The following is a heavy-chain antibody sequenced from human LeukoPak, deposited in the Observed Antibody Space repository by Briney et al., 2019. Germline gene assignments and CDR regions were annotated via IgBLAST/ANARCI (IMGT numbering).Heavy chain of an antibody. CDR1: GFTFSSYA. V-gene: IGHV3-11*01. D-gene: IGHD6-13*01. CDR2: ISSSGSTI. Sequence: NAGGSLRLSCAASGFTFSSYAMSWIRQAPGKGLEWVSYISSSGSTIYYADSVKGRFAISRDNAKNSLYLQMNSLRAEDTAVYYCARDARQQLVERFDYWGQGTLVTVSS. CDR3: ARDARQQLVERFDY. J-gene: IGHJ4*02.